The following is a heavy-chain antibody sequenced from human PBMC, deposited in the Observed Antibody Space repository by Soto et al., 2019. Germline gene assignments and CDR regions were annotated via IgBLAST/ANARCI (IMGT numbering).Heavy chain of an antibody. CDR3: ARSIVVVPAARSWFDP. Sequence: GASVKVSCKTSGFTFSTSAVHWVRQARGHRLQWIGWIDVGSGNANYAQMLQERVTISRDMSTSTAYMELSSLRPEDTAVYYCARSIVVVPAARSWFDPWGQGTLVTVSS. V-gene: IGHV1-58*01. CDR1: GFTFSTSA. D-gene: IGHD2-2*01. J-gene: IGHJ5*02. CDR2: IDVGSGNA.